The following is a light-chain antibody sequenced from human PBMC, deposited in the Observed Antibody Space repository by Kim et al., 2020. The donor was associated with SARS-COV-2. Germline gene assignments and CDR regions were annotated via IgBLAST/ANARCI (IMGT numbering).Light chain of an antibody. Sequence: SYELTQPPSVSVAPGKTARITCGGNNIGSKSVHWYQQKPGQAPVLVIYYDSDRPSGIPERLSGSNSGNTATLTISRVEAGDEADYYCQVWDSSSDHPGVVFGGGTQLTVL. CDR3: QVWDSSSDHPGVV. CDR1: NIGSKS. V-gene: IGLV3-21*04. CDR2: YDS. J-gene: IGLJ2*01.